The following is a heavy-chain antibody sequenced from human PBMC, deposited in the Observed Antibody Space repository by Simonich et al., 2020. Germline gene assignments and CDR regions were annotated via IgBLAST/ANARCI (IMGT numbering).Heavy chain of an antibody. J-gene: IGHJ6*03. CDR1: GYTFTGYY. CDR2: INPNSGGT. CDR3: ARGALTGDYYYMDV. V-gene: IGHV1-2*02. D-gene: IGHD7-27*01. Sequence: QVQLVQSGAEVKKPGASVKVSCKASGYTFTGYYMHWVRQAPGQGLEGMGWINPNSGGTNYAQKLKGRVTMTRDTSISTAYMELSRLRSDDTAVYYCARGALTGDYYYMDVWGKGTTVTVSS.